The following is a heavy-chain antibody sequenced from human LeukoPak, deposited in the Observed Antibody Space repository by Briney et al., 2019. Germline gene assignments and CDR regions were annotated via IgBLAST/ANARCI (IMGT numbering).Heavy chain of an antibody. D-gene: IGHD6-13*01. CDR1: GGSISSYY. J-gene: IGHJ6*03. V-gene: IGHV4-59*01. CDR3: ARVAAAGTGRGYMDV. CDR2: IYYSRST. Sequence: SETLSLTCTVSGGSISSYYWSWIRQPPGKGLEWIGYIYYSRSTNYNPSLKSRVTISVDTSKNQFSLKLSSVTAADTAVYYCARVAAAGTGRGYMDVWGKGTTVTVSS.